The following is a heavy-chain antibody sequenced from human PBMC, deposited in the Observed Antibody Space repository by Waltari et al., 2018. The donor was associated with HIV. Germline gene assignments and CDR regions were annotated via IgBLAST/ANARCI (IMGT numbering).Heavy chain of an antibody. CDR3: AKREPPPYYYGSGSYYNLFDY. CDR2: ISGSGGST. Sequence: EVQLLESGGGLVQPGGSLRLSCAASGFTFSSYAMSWVRQAPGKGLEWVSAISGSGGSTYYADSVKGRFTISRDNSKNTLYLQMNSLRAEDTAVYYCAKREPPPYYYGSGSYYNLFDYWGQGTLVTVSS. D-gene: IGHD3-10*01. J-gene: IGHJ4*02. V-gene: IGHV3-23*01. CDR1: GFTFSSYA.